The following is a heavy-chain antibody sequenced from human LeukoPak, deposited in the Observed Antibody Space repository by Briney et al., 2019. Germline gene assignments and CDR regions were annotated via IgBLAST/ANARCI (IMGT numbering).Heavy chain of an antibody. V-gene: IGHV3-20*04. CDR1: GFTFDDYG. J-gene: IGHJ4*02. CDR3: ARDHDGHSSGWFDY. Sequence: GGSLRLSCAASGFTFDDYGMSWVRQAPGKGLEWVSGINWNGGSTGYADSVKGRFTISRDNAKNSLYLQMNSLRAEDTAVYYCARDHDGHSSGWFDYWGQGTLVTVSS. D-gene: IGHD6-19*01. CDR2: INWNGGST.